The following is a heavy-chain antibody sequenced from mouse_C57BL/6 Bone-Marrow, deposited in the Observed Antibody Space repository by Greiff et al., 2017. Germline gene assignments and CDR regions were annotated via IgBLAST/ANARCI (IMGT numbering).Heavy chain of an antibody. CDR1: GYTFTSYW. Sequence: QVQLQQPGAELVKPGASVKMSCKASGYTFTSYWITWVKQRPGQGLEWIGDIYPTSGRTNYNEKFKSKAILTVDTSANTAYMQLSSLTSEDAAVFYCARSGPLGRRFDYWGQGTTRTVSS. CDR2: IYPTSGRT. V-gene: IGHV1-55*01. CDR3: ARSGPLGRRFDY. D-gene: IGHD4-1*01. J-gene: IGHJ2*01.